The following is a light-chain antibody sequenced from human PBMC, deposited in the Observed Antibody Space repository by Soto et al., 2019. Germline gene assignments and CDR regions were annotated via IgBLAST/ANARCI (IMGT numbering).Light chain of an antibody. CDR3: QHYGSSLRT. J-gene: IGKJ1*01. Sequence: EIVLTQSPGTLSLSPGERATLSCRASQSVSSSYLAWYQQKPGQAPRLLIYGASSRATGIPDRLSGSGSGTDFSLTISRLEPEDFAVYYCQHYGSSLRTFGQGTKVEIK. V-gene: IGKV3-20*01. CDR2: GAS. CDR1: QSVSSSY.